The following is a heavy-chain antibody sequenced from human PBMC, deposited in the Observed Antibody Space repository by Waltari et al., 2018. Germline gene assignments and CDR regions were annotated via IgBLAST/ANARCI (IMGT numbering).Heavy chain of an antibody. CDR1: GYSFTSYW. CDR2: IYPGDSDT. V-gene: IGHV5-51*01. J-gene: IGHJ3*02. CDR3: ARHWEVWFRELSAFDI. D-gene: IGHD3-10*01. Sequence: EVQLVQSGAEVKKPGESLKISCKGSGYSFTSYWIGWVCQMPGKGLEWMGIIYPGDSDTRYSPSFQGQVTISSDKSISTAYLQWSSLKASDTAMYYCARHWEVWFRELSAFDIWGQGTMVTVSS.